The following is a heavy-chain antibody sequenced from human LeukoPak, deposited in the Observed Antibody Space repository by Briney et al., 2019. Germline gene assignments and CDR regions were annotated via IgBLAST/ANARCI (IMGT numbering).Heavy chain of an antibody. CDR2: IGSSSSTI. CDR1: GFPFSSYN. CDR3: ARRSPTWNFDY. V-gene: IGHV3-48*04. D-gene: IGHD1-26*01. Sequence: GGSLRLSCAASGFPFSSYNMNWVRRAPGKGLEWLSYIGSSSSTIYYADSVKGRFTISRDNAKNSLYLQMDSLRAEDTAVYYCARRSPTWNFDYWGQGTLVTVSS. J-gene: IGHJ4*02.